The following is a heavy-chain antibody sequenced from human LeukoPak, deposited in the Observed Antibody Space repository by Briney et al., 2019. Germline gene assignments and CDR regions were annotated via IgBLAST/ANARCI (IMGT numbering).Heavy chain of an antibody. D-gene: IGHD3-10*01. CDR1: GGSFSGYY. V-gene: IGHV4-34*01. Sequence: SETLSLTCAVYGGSFSGYYWSWIRQPPGKGLEWIGEINHSGSTNYNPSLKSRVTISVDTPKNQFSLKLSSVTAADTAVYYCARDERYYGSGKSFVVFDYWGQGTLVTVSS. CDR3: ARDERYYGSGKSFVVFDY. CDR2: INHSGST. J-gene: IGHJ4*02.